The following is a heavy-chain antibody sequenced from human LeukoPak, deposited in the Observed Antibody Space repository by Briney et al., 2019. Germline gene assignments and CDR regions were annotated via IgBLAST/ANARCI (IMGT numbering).Heavy chain of an antibody. D-gene: IGHD6-13*01. J-gene: IGHJ4*02. CDR1: GGSFSGYY. CDR3: SRGLYDSTWPDY. V-gene: IGHV4-34*01. CDR2: INHSGST. Sequence: PSETLSLTCAVYGGSFSGYYWSWIRQPPGKGLEWIGEINHSGSTNYNPSLKSRVTISIDTSKNQLSLNLYSVTAADTAVYYCSRGLYDSTWPDYWGQGTLLTVSS.